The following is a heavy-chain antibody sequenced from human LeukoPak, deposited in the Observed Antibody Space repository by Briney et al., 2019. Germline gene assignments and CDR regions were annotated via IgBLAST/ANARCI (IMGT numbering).Heavy chain of an antibody. CDR2: INPSGGST. CDR3: ARDHEYYYGSGSYYPGGCDY. V-gene: IGHV1-46*01. CDR1: GYTFTSYY. Sequence: ASVKVSCKASGYTFTSYYMHWVRQAPGHGLEWMGIINPSGGSTSYAQKFQGRVTMTRDTSTSTVYMELSSLRSEDTAVYYCARDHEYYYGSGSYYPGGCDYWGQGTLVTVSP. J-gene: IGHJ4*02. D-gene: IGHD3-10*01.